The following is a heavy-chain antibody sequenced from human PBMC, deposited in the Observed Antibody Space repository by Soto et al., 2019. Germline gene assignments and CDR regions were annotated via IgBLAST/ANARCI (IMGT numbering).Heavy chain of an antibody. Sequence: PSETLSLTCTVSGGSISSYYWSWIRQPPGKGLEWIGYIYYSGSTNYNPSLKSRVTISVDTSKNQFSLKLSSVTAADTAVYYCARERRVYGSGTGYYYYGTDVWGQGTTVTVSS. CDR3: ARERRVYGSGTGYYYYGTDV. D-gene: IGHD3-10*01. J-gene: IGHJ6*02. CDR1: GGSISSYY. CDR2: IYYSGST. V-gene: IGHV4-59*01.